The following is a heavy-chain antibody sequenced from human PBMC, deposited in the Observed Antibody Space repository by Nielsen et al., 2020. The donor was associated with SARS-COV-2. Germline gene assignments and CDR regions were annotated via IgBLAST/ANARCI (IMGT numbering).Heavy chain of an antibody. CDR3: VKDGKGSYCVGDACYSGAFDI. V-gene: IGHV3-30*18. CDR1: GTSNG. J-gene: IGHJ3*02. CDR2: MSYDGGAK. D-gene: IGHD2-21*01. Sequence: GESLKISCRVSGTSNGIHWVRQAPGTGLEGVAIMSYDGGAKYFADSVLGRFGISRDNSKGTLYLEMNSLRSEDTAVYYCVKDGKGSYCVGDACYSGAFDIWGQGTMVTVSS.